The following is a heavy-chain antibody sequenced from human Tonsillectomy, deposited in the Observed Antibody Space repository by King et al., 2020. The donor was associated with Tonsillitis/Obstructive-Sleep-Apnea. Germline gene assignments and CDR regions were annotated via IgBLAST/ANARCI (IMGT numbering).Heavy chain of an antibody. Sequence: QLQESGPGLVKPSETLSLTCTVSGGSISSYYWSWIRQPPGKGLEWIGYIYYSGSTNYNPSLKSRVTISVDTSKNQFSLKLSSVTAADTAVYYCARYYDFWSGYQSGYFDLWGRGTLVTDSS. CDR1: GGSISSYY. D-gene: IGHD3-3*01. V-gene: IGHV4-59*08. CDR2: IYYSGST. CDR3: ARYYDFWSGYQSGYFDL. J-gene: IGHJ2*01.